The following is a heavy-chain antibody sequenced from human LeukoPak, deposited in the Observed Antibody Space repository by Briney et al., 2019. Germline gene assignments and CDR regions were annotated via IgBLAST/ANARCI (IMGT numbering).Heavy chain of an antibody. V-gene: IGHV3-30*02. J-gene: IGHJ3*02. CDR2: IRYDGSKS. D-gene: IGHD1-26*01. CDR3: AKDGGSGSYFASDI. Sequence: GGSLRLSCAASGFTFNSYGMHGVRQARGKGLEWVAFIRYDGSKSYFGDCVRGRFALARHNSKNTLYLQMSSLRPEHTAVYFCAKDGGSGSYFASDIWGQGTMVTVSS. CDR1: GFTFNSYG.